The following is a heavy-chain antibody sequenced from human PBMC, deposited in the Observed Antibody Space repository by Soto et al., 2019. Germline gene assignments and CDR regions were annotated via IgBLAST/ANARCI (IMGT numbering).Heavy chain of an antibody. V-gene: IGHV3-74*01. CDR3: TTVVEY. CDR2: IDGVGTGT. Sequence: EVQLVQSGGGSVQAGGSLRISCEASGFTFTNYWMHWVRQVPGKGLVWVSRIDGVGTGTSYYDSVRGRFTISRDNAENMLYLHVNSLRAEDPAVYYRTTVVEYGGQGNLVNVTP. J-gene: IGHJ4*02. D-gene: IGHD2-15*01. CDR1: GFTFTNYW.